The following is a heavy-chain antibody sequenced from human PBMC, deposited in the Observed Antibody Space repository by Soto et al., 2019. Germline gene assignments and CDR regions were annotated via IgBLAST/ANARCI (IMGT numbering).Heavy chain of an antibody. Sequence: QVQLVESGGGVVQPGGSLTLSCGASGFTFRNHALHWLRQAPGKGLEWVAVTSFDGSTKFYADSVKGRFTISRDNSNNTLFLHMNSLRGEDTALYYCARDIEARVLIFGVVVVGKFDHWGLGTLVAVSS. CDR3: ARDIEARVLIFGVVVVGKFDH. J-gene: IGHJ5*02. CDR1: GFTFRNHA. CDR2: TSFDGSTK. D-gene: IGHD3-3*02. V-gene: IGHV3-30*04.